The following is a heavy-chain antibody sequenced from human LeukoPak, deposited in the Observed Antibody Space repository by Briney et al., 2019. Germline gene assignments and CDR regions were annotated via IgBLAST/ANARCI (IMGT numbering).Heavy chain of an antibody. D-gene: IGHD3-22*01. CDR3: ARDGPGRNYYDSSGYSPNVDY. CDR1: GFTFSSYS. J-gene: IGHJ4*02. CDR2: ISYSSSYI. V-gene: IGHV3-21*01. Sequence: PGGSLRLSCAASGFTFSSYSMTWVRQAPGEGLEWVSSISYSSSYIYYADSVKGRFTISRDNARNSLYLQMNSLRVEDTAVYYCARDGPGRNYYDSSGYSPNVDYWGQGSLVTVSS.